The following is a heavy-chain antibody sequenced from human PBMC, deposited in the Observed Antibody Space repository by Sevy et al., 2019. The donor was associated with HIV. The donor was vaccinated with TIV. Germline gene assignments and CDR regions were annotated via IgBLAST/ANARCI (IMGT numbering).Heavy chain of an antibody. D-gene: IGHD6-13*01. V-gene: IGHV3-7*01. CDR2: IKQDGSEK. J-gene: IGHJ6*03. CDR3: ARDRVAAAGTDYYYYYYMDV. Sequence: GGSLRLSCAASGFTFSSYWMSWVRQAPGKGLEWVANIKQDGSEKYYVDSVKGRFTISRDNAKKSLYLQMNSLRAEDTAVYYCARDRVAAAGTDYYYYYYMDVWGKGTTVTVSS. CDR1: GFTFSSYW.